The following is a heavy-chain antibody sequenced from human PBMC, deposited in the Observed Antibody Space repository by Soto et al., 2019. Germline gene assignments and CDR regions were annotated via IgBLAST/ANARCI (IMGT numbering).Heavy chain of an antibody. D-gene: IGHD4-17*01. CDR3: ARRLYGDYDY. Sequence: VKVSCKASGYSFTTSGITWARQAPGQGLEWMGWISTYNGNTNYAQKLQDRVTLTTDTSTSTAYMELRSLRSDDTAVYYCARRLYGDYDYWGQGTLVTVSS. V-gene: IGHV1-18*01. J-gene: IGHJ4*02. CDR2: ISTYNGNT. CDR1: GYSFTTSG.